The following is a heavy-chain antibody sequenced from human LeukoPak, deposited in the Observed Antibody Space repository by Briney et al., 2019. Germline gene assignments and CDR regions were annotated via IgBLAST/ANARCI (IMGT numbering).Heavy chain of an antibody. V-gene: IGHV3-23*01. J-gene: IGHJ6*02. CDR2: ISGSGGGT. Sequence: GGSLRLSCTASGFTFSSYAMNWVRQAPGKGLEWVSAISGSGGGTYYTDSVKGRFTISRDKSKNTLYLQMSSLRAEDTAVYYCAKLNDNYYYYGMDVWGQGTTVTVSS. D-gene: IGHD1-1*01. CDR1: GFTFSSYA. CDR3: AKLNDNYYYYGMDV.